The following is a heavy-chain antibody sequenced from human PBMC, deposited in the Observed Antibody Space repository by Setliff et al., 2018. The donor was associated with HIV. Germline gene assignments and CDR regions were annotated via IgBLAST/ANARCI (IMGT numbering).Heavy chain of an antibody. D-gene: IGHD2-21*01. Sequence: SETLSLTCTVSGGSISSGSYYWSWIRQPAGKGLEWIGHIYTSGSTNYNPSLKSRVTISVDTSKNQFSLKLGSVTAADTAVYYWARDGAGEYYYYYYYMDVWGKGTTVTVSS. V-gene: IGHV4-61*09. CDR3: ARDGAGEYYYYYYYMDV. J-gene: IGHJ6*03. CDR2: IYTSGST. CDR1: GGSISSGSYY.